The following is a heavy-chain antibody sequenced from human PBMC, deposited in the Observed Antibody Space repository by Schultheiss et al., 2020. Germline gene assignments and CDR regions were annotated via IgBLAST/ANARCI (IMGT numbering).Heavy chain of an antibody. CDR1: GGSFSGYY. CDR3: ASASYGSGSSIDY. J-gene: IGHJ4*02. D-gene: IGHD3-10*01. V-gene: IGHV4-34*01. Sequence: SETLSLTCAVYGGSFSGYYWSWIRQPPGKGLEWIGEINHSGSTNYNPSLKSRVTISVDTSKNQFSLKLSSVTAADTAVYYCASASYGSGSSIDYWGQGTLGTVCS. CDR2: INHSGST.